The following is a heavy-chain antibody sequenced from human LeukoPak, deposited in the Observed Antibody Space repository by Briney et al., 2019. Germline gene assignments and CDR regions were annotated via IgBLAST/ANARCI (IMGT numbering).Heavy chain of an antibody. CDR3: AKCRFYYDTSASYRSYYYYMDV. J-gene: IGHJ6*03. D-gene: IGHD3-22*01. CDR1: GFTSSSFW. V-gene: IGHV3-7*01. CDR2: IKPDGSEK. Sequence: GGSLRLSCAASGFTSSSFWMTWIRQAPGKGLEWVANIKPDGSEKYHVDSVKGRFTISRDNAKNSLFLQMNSLRAEDTAVYYCAKCRFYYDTSASYRSYYYYMDVWGEGTTVTISS.